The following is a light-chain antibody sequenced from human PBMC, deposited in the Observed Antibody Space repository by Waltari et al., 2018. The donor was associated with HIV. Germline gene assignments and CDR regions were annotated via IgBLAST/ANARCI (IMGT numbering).Light chain of an antibody. CDR2: YDD. CDR1: SGSIDSNY. CDR3: QSFETGTQV. V-gene: IGLV6-57*03. Sequence: KFMLTQPHSMSESPGKTVTVSCTRTSGSIDSNYVQWFQQRPGSAPTTVILYDDLRPSGVPARFSGSLDQSSNSASLTISGLRPEDEADYYCQSFETGTQVFGGGTKLTVL. J-gene: IGLJ3*02.